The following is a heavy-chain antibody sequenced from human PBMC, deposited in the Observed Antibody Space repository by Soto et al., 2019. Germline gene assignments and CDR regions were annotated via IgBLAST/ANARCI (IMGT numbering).Heavy chain of an antibody. J-gene: IGHJ5*02. CDR2: INPSGGST. CDR3: ARLMGRSGYCSGGSCYSGYNWFDP. CDR1: GYTFTSYY. V-gene: IGHV1-46*01. Sequence: ASVKVSCKASGYTFTSYYMHWVRQAPGQGLEWMGIINPSGGSTSYAQKFQGRVTMTRDTSTSTVYMELRSLRSDDTAVYYCARLMGRSGYCSGGSCYSGYNWFDPWGQGTLVTVSS. D-gene: IGHD2-15*01.